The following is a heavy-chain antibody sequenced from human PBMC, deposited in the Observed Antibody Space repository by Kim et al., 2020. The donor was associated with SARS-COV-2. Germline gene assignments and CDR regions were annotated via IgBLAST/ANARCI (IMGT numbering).Heavy chain of an antibody. Sequence: ASVKVSCKASGYTFTSYYMHWVRQAPGQGLEWMGIINPSGGSTSYAQKFQGRVTMTRDTSTSTVYMELSSLRSEDTAVYYCAREGAETYYYDKSLYGMDVWGQGTTVTVSS. CDR1: GYTFTSYY. J-gene: IGHJ6*02. D-gene: IGHD3-22*01. CDR3: AREGAETYYYDKSLYGMDV. V-gene: IGHV1-46*01. CDR2: INPSGGST.